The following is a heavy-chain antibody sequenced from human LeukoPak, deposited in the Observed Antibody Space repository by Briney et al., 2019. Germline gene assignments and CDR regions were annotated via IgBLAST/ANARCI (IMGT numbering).Heavy chain of an antibody. Sequence: GGSLRLSCAASGFTFSSYWMHWVRQAPGKGLVWVSRIKSDGSTNYADSVKGRFTIPRNNAKNTVSLQMNRLRAEDTGVYYCARAPSEIGGYYPEYFRHWGQGTLVTVSS. D-gene: IGHD3-22*01. CDR2: IKSDGST. V-gene: IGHV3-74*01. J-gene: IGHJ1*01. CDR3: ARAPSEIGGYYPEYFRH. CDR1: GFTFSSYW.